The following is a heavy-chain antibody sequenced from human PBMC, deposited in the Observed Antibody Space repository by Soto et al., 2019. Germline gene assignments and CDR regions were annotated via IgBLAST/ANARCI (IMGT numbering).Heavy chain of an antibody. J-gene: IGHJ4*02. V-gene: IGHV3-48*01. D-gene: IGHD4-17*01. CDR2: ISSSSSTI. CDR1: GFTFSSYS. Sequence: EVQLVESGGGLVQPGGSLRLSCAASGFTFSSYSMNWVRQAPGKGLEWVSYISSSSSTIYYADSVKGRFTISRDNAKNSLYLQMTSLRAEDTAVYYCAHAVTTFFGYWGQGTLVTVSA. CDR3: AHAVTTFFGY.